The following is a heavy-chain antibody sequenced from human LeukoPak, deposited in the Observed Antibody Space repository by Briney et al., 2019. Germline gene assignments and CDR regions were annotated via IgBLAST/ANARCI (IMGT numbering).Heavy chain of an antibody. Sequence: SETLSLTCTVSGGSIRGYYRSWIRQSPGKGLEWIGFIYHSGTTTYSPSLKSRVTISVDTSNSQFSLELSSVTAADTAVYYCARGWDTGYSYYGMDVWGQGTTVTVSS. CDR3: ARGWDTGYSYYGMDV. CDR1: GGSIRGYY. CDR2: IYHSGTT. J-gene: IGHJ6*02. V-gene: IGHV4-59*01. D-gene: IGHD5-18*01.